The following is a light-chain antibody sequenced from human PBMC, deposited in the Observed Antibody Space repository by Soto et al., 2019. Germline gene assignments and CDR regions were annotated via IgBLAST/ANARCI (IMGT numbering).Light chain of an antibody. J-gene: IGKJ1*01. V-gene: IGKV3-20*01. Sequence: EIVLTQSPGTLSLSPGERATLSCRASQSVSSSYLAWYQQKPGQAPRLLIYGASSRATGIPDRFSGSGSGTDFTLTISRLKPEDIEVYYCQQYGSSPPWTFGQGTKVEIK. CDR1: QSVSSSY. CDR3: QQYGSSPPWT. CDR2: GAS.